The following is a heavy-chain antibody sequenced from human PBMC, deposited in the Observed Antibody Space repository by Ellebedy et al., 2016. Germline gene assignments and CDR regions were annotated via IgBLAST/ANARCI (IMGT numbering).Heavy chain of an antibody. V-gene: IGHV3-23*01. J-gene: IGHJ4*02. Sequence: GGSLRLSXVASGFAFRNFFMTWVRQAPGGGLEWVSTISVRGDSAFSADSVRGRFTISRDNSKNTLYLQMNNLRVDDTALYYCRQGHYFDQWGQGALVTVSS. CDR1: GFAFRNFF. CDR3: RQGHYFDQ. CDR2: ISVRGDSA.